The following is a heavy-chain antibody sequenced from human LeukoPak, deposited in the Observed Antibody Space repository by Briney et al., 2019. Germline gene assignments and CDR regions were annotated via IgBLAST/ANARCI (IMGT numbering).Heavy chain of an antibody. J-gene: IGHJ6*03. V-gene: IGHV1-69*05. D-gene: IGHD6-6*01. CDR2: IIPIFSTA. CDR3: ARGPKLGGRGCYYYMDV. Sequence: GASVKVSCKASGGTFSSYAISWVRQAPGQGLEWMGGIIPIFSTANYAQKFQGRVTITTDESTSTAYMELSSLRSEDTAVYYCARGPKLGGRGCYYYMDVWGKGTTVTVPS. CDR1: GGTFSSYA.